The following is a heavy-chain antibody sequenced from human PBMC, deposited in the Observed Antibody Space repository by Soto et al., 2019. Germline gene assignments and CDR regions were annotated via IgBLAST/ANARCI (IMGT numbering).Heavy chain of an antibody. J-gene: IGHJ4*02. Sequence: HPGGSLRLSCAASGFTFSSYWMSWVRQAPGKGLEWVANIKQDGSEKYYVDSVKGRFTISRDNAKNSLYLQMNSLRAEDTAVYYCSRETYYDFWSGYYTTRGYYFDYWGQGTLVTVSS. V-gene: IGHV3-7*01. CDR3: SRETYYDFWSGYYTTRGYYFDY. CDR2: IKQDGSEK. CDR1: GFTFSSYW. D-gene: IGHD3-3*01.